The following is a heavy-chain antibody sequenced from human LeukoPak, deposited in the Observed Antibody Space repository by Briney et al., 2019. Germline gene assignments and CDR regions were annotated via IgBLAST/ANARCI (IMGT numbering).Heavy chain of an antibody. D-gene: IGHD3-22*01. J-gene: IGHJ6*02. CDR2: IYYSGST. Sequence: PSETLSLTCTVSGGSISSYYWGWIRQPPGKGLEWIGYIYYSGSTNYNPSLKSRVTISVDTSKNQFSLKLSSVTAADTAVYYCARSRDYYDSSGYHLYYYGMDVWGQGTTVTVSS. CDR3: ARSRDYYDSSGYHLYYYGMDV. V-gene: IGHV4-59*08. CDR1: GGSISSYY.